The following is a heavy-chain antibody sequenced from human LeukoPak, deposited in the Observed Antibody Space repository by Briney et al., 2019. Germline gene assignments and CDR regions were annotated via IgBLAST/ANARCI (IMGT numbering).Heavy chain of an antibody. D-gene: IGHD3-22*01. Sequence: GGSLRLSCAVSGITLSNYGMSWVRQAPGKGLEWVAGISDSGGSTNYADSVKGRFTISRDNPKNTLYLQMNSLRAEDTAVCFCAKRGVVIRVILVGFHKEAYYFDSWGQGAPVTVSS. J-gene: IGHJ4*02. CDR2: ISDSGGST. V-gene: IGHV3-23*01. CDR1: GITLSNYG. CDR3: AKRGVVIRVILVGFHKEAYYFDS.